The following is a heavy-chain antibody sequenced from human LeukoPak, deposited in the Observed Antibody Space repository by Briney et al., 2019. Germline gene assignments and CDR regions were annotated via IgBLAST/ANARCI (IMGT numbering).Heavy chain of an antibody. J-gene: IGHJ6*03. Sequence: GGSLRLSCAASGFIFSSYAMSWVRQAPGKGLEWVAFIRYDGSNKYYADSVKGRFTISRDNSKNTLFLQMSSLRAEDTAVYYCAGYTNYDLYYYYYYMDVWGKGTTVTVSS. V-gene: IGHV3-30*02. CDR3: AGYTNYDLYYYYYYMDV. D-gene: IGHD4-11*01. CDR1: GFIFSSYA. CDR2: IRYDGSNK.